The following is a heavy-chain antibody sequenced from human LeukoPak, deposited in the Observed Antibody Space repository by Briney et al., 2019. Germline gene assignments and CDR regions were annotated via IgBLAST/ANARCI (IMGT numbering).Heavy chain of an antibody. V-gene: IGHV4-31*03. CDR2: IYYSGST. CDR1: GGSISSGGYY. Sequence: PSQTLSLTCTVSGGSISSGGYYWRWIRQHPGKGLEWIGYIYYSGSTYYNPSLKSRVTISVDTSKNQFSLKLSSVTAADTAVYYCATQNTIFGVVKDGYYFDYWGQGTLVTVSS. J-gene: IGHJ4*02. CDR3: ATQNTIFGVVKDGYYFDY. D-gene: IGHD3-3*01.